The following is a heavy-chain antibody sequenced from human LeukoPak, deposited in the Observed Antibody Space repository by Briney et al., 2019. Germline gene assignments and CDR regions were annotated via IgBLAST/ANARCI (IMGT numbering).Heavy chain of an antibody. V-gene: IGHV3-21*01. CDR2: ISSSSSYI. Sequence: GGSLRLSCAASGFTFSSYSMNWVRQAPGKGLEGVSSISSSSSYIYYADSVKGRFTISRDNAKNSLYLQMNSLRAEDTAVYYCAKYPGIAAAGTTSDFDYWGQGTLVTVSS. D-gene: IGHD6-13*01. J-gene: IGHJ4*02. CDR1: GFTFSSYS. CDR3: AKYPGIAAAGTTSDFDY.